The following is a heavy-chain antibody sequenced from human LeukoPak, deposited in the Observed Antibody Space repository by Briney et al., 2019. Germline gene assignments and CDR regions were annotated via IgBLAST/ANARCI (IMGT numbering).Heavy chain of an antibody. D-gene: IGHD3-10*01. V-gene: IGHV2-5*02. CDR2: LYWDDDD. J-gene: IGHJ5*02. Sequence: SGPTLVKPTQTLTLTCTFSGFSLTTSGVGVGWIRQPPGKALEWLALLYWDDDDYYSPSLKSRLTTTKDTSKNQVVLTMTNMDPVDTATYYCARNPYGSRRYRWFDPWGQGILVTVSS. CDR3: ARNPYGSRRYRWFDP. CDR1: GFSLTTSGVG.